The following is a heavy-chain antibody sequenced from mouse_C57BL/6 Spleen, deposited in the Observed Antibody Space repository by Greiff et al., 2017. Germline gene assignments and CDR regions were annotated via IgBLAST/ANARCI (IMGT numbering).Heavy chain of an antibody. V-gene: IGHV5-4*01. CDR1: GFTFSSYA. J-gene: IGHJ4*01. D-gene: IGHD2-13*01. Sequence: EVQVVESGGGLVKPGGSLKLSCAASGFTFSSYAMSWVRQTPEKRPEWVATISDGGSYTYYPDNVKGRFTISRDNAKNNLYLQMSHLKSEDTAMYYCARDGLYAMDYWGQGTSVTVSS. CDR3: ARDGLYAMDY. CDR2: ISDGGSYT.